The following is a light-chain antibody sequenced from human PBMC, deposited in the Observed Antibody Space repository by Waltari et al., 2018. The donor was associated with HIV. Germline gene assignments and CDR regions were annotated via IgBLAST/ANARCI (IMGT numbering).Light chain of an antibody. CDR2: AAS. CDR1: QGIRTW. Sequence: DIQTTQSASVLVASGVNRISSTCLASQGIRTWLAWYQQKPGKAPRLLIYAASSLQNGIPSRFSGSGSGTDFTLTISSLQPEDFATYYCQQANSFPLTFGQGTRLEIK. V-gene: IGKV1D-12*01. CDR3: QQANSFPLT. J-gene: IGKJ5*01.